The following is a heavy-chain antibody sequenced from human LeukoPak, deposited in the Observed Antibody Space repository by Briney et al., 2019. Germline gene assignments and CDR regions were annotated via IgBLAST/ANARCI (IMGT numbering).Heavy chain of an antibody. Sequence: PSETLSPTCSVSGYPISSGYYWGWIRQPPGKGLEWIGSIYHSGSTYYNPSLKSRVTISVDTSKNQFSLKLSSVTAADTAVYYCARHAGIAAAPFDYWGQGTLVTVSS. D-gene: IGHD6-13*01. J-gene: IGHJ4*02. CDR3: ARHAGIAAAPFDY. V-gene: IGHV4-38-2*01. CDR2: IYHSGST. CDR1: GYPISSGYY.